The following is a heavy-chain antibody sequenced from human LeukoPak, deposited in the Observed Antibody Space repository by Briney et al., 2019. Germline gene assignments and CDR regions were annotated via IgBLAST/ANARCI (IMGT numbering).Heavy chain of an antibody. D-gene: IGHD3-10*01. CDR3: ARDRYYYGSGSYSSPNYYFDY. CDR2: IKLDGSEK. CDR1: GFTFSSYW. J-gene: IGHJ4*02. V-gene: IGHV3-7*01. Sequence: PGGSLRLSCAASGFTFSSYWMSWVRQAPGRGLEWVANIKLDGSEKYYVDSVKGRFTISRDNAKNSLYLQMNSLRAEDTAVYYCARDRYYYGSGSYSSPNYYFDYWGQGTLVTVSS.